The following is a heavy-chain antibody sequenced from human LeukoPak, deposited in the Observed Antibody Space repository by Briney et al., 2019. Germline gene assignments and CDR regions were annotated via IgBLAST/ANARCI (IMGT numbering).Heavy chain of an antibody. V-gene: IGHV3-30*02. CDR2: TRYDGRDK. CDR3: ARDPFDLRRSSWYGIEDY. Sequence: GRSMRLSCAVSALTFSIFGTQWVSHAQSKGLEWEAFTRYDGRDKHYADCVKGRFTISRDNSKNALNLQMNSLRAEDTAVYFCARDPFDLRRSSWYGIEDYWGQGTLVTVSS. J-gene: IGHJ4*02. D-gene: IGHD6-13*01. CDR1: ALTFSIFG.